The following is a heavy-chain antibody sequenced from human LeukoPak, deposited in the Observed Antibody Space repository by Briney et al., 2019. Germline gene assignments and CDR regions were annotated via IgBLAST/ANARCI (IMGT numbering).Heavy chain of an antibody. D-gene: IGHD6-13*01. CDR1: GGSFSGYY. CDR3: ARGGIAAAGTPYDY. CDR2: INHSGST. Sequence: SETLSLTCAVYGGSFSGYYWSWIRQPPGKGLEWIGEINHSGSTNYNPSLKSRVTISIDTSKNQFSLKLSSVTAADTAVYNCARGGIAAAGTPYDYWGQGTLVTVSS. V-gene: IGHV4-34*01. J-gene: IGHJ4*02.